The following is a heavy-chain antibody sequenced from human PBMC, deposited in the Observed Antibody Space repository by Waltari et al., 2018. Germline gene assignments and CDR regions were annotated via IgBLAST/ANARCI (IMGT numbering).Heavy chain of an antibody. CDR2: GNPNGGGT. J-gene: IGHJ4*02. CDR1: RDAVTEHY. Sequence: LVQSGAEVMKPGASVQVSCKASRDAVTEHYIHWVRQAPGQGLGWMGWGNPNGGGTNYAQRFAGRITVTWDTSISTAYMEFSRLTSGDTAVYFCAREYCGGDCRLFDYWGQGTLVTVSS. D-gene: IGHD2-21*02. CDR3: AREYCGGDCRLFDY. V-gene: IGHV1-2*02.